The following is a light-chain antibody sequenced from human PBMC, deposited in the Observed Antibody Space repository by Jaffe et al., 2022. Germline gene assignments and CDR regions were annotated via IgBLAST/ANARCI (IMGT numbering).Light chain of an antibody. CDR3: CSFAGSSTWV. CDR1: SNNIGAYTL. Sequence: QSALTQTASVSGSPGQSITLSCAGTSNNIGAYTLVSWFQQHPGRAPKLIIYEGTKRPSGVSDRFSGSKSGNTASLTISGLQADDEADYYCCSFAGSSTWVFGGGTKLTVL. CDR2: EGT. V-gene: IGLV2-23*01. J-gene: IGLJ3*02.